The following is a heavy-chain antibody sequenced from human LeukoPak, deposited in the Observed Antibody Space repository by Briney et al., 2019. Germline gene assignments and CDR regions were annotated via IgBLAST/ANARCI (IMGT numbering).Heavy chain of an antibody. J-gene: IGHJ5*02. V-gene: IGHV3-23*01. Sequence: PGGSLRLSRAASGFTFSSYGMSWVRQAPGKGLEWVSAISGSGGSTYYADSVKGRFTISRVNSKNTLYLQMNSLRAEDTAVYYCAKVYDNQLLFNWFDPWGQGTLVTVSS. D-gene: IGHD2-2*01. CDR3: AKVYDNQLLFNWFDP. CDR2: ISGSGGST. CDR1: GFTFSSYG.